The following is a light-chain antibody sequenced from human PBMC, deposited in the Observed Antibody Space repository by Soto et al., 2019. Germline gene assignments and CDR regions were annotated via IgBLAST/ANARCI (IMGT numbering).Light chain of an antibody. CDR2: EGS. CDR3: SSYAGSTTFYV. Sequence: QSVLTQPASVSGSPGQSITISCSGTTSDVGTFGLVSWFQQHPGKAPKLMIYEGSKRPAGVSKRFSGSKSGDTASLTISGIQAEDEADYYCSSYAGSTTFYVFGTGTKVTVL. J-gene: IGLJ1*01. V-gene: IGLV2-23*01. CDR1: TSDVGTFGL.